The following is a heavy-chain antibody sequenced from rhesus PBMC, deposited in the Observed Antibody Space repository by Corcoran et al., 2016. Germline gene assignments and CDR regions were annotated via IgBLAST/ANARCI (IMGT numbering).Heavy chain of an antibody. CDR2: IYGNNGNT. Sequence: LRESGPGLVKPSETLSLTCSASETSISLYWWSWIRQSPGKGLEWIGEIYGNNGNTNSSPTFRSRVTISKDASRNQFSLRMNSVTAADTAVYYCTRHKSGSNSMDVWGRGVMVTVSS. D-gene: IGHD4-11*01. CDR3: TRHKSGSNSMDV. V-gene: IGHV4-80*01. J-gene: IGHJ5-2*02. CDR1: ETSISLYW.